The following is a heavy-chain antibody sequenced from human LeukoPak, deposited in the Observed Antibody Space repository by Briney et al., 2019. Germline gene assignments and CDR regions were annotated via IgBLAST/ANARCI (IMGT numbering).Heavy chain of an antibody. V-gene: IGHV4-39*01. J-gene: IGHJ5*02. CDR3: ASQPDIVVVPAAMNEEGYIPQWLRGPSWFDP. CDR2: IYYSGST. Sequence: SQTLSLTCTVSGGSISSSSYYWGWIRQPPGKGLEWIGSIYYSGSTYYNPSLKSRVTISVDTSKNQFSLKLSSVTAADTAVYYCASQPDIVVVPAAMNEEGYIPQWLRGPSWFDPWGQGTLVTVSS. CDR1: GGSISSSSYY. D-gene: IGHD2-2*01.